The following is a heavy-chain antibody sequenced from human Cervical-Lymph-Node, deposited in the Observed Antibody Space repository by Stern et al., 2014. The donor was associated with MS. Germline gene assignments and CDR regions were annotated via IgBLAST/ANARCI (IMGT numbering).Heavy chain of an antibody. D-gene: IGHD2-2*01. J-gene: IGHJ4*02. V-gene: IGHV1-18*01. Sequence: VQLVQSGPEVKKPGASVRVSCKTSGYTFTNYNIAWLRQAPGQGLEWMAWISTYNGNTNYAQRLQGRVTMTTDTSTNTVYMELRSLRSDDTAVYFCARERGNIVVIPASPFFDYWGQGALVTVSS. CDR1: GYTFTNYN. CDR2: ISTYNGNT. CDR3: ARERGNIVVIPASPFFDY.